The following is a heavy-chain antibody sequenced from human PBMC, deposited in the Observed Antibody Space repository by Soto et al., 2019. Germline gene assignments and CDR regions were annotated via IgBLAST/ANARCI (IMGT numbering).Heavy chain of an antibody. Sequence: SETLSLTCAVYGGSFSGYYWSWIRQPPGKGLEWIGEINHSGSTNYNPSLKSRVTISVDKSKNQFSLKLSSVTAADTAVYYCARYSSSINFDYWGQGTLVTVSS. J-gene: IGHJ4*02. CDR3: ARYSSSINFDY. D-gene: IGHD6-13*01. V-gene: IGHV4-34*01. CDR2: INHSGST. CDR1: GGSFSGYY.